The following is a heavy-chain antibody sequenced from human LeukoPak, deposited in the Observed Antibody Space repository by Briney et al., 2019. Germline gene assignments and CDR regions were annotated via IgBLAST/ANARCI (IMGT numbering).Heavy chain of an antibody. V-gene: IGHV3-33*01. CDR3: ARDRLVYYGSGDGYFDY. Sequence: GGSLRLSCAASGLTFSSYGMHWVRQAPGKRLEWVAVIWYDGSNKYYADSVKGRFTISRDNSKNTLYLQMNSLRAEDTAVYYCARDRLVYYGSGDGYFDYWGQGTLVTVSS. J-gene: IGHJ4*02. CDR1: GLTFSSYG. CDR2: IWYDGSNK. D-gene: IGHD3-10*01.